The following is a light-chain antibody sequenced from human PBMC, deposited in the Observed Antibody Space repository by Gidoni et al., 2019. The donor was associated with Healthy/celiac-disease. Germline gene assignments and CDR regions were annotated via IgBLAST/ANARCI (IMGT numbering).Light chain of an antibody. CDR2: GAS. CDR3: QQYGSSPWT. V-gene: IGKV3-20*01. J-gene: IGKJ1*01. CDR1: QSVSSSY. Sequence: EIVLTQSPGTLSLSPGERATLSCRASQSVSSSYLAWYQQTPGQAPRLLIYGASSRATGIPDRFSGSGSVTDFSLTISRLAPEDFAVYYCQQYGSSPWTFGQGTKVEI.